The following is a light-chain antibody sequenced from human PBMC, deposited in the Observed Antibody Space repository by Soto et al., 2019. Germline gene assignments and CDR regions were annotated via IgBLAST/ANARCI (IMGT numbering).Light chain of an antibody. V-gene: IGKV3-11*01. J-gene: IGKJ4*01. Sequence: EIVLTQSPATLSLSPGERATLSCRASQSISSSLAWYQQKYGQAPRLLINDASNRATGIPARFSGSGSGTDLTLTNSSLEPEDFAVYYCQQRSSWPLTFGGGTKVDIK. CDR1: QSISSS. CDR3: QQRSSWPLT. CDR2: DAS.